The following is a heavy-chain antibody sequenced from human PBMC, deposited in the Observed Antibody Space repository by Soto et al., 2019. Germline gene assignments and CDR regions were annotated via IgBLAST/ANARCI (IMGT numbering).Heavy chain of an antibody. CDR2: IYYTGST. V-gene: IGHV4-30-4*01. D-gene: IGHD2-2*01. J-gene: IGHJ4*02. CDR1: GGSISSGDYY. Sequence: SETLSLTCTVSGGSISSGDYYWSWIRQPPGKGLEWIGYIYYTGSTYYNPSLKSRLTISVDTSKNQFSLKLTSVTAADTAVYFCARYQKGPFDYWGQGTLVTVSS. CDR3: ARYQKGPFDY.